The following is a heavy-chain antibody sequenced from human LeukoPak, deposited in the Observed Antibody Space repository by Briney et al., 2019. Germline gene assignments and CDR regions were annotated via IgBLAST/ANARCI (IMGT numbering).Heavy chain of an antibody. CDR1: GGSISNYY. D-gene: IGHD2-15*01. Sequence: SETLSLTCTVSGGSISNYYWSWIRQPPGKGLEWIGYIYYSGSTNYNPSLKSRVTISVDTSKNQFSLKLSSVTAADTAVYYCASTYCSGGSCYWALEYWGQGTLVTVSS. V-gene: IGHV4-59*08. CDR2: IYYSGST. J-gene: IGHJ4*02. CDR3: ASTYCSGGSCYWALEY.